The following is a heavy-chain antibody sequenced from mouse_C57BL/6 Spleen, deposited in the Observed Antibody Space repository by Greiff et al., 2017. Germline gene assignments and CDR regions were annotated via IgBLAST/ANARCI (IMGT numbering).Heavy chain of an antibody. Sequence: QVQLQQSGAELMKPGASVQLSCKATGYTFTGYWIEWVKQRTGHGLEWIGEILPGSGSPNYNEKFTGKATFTADPSSNPAYMQLSSLTTEYSAIYYCARPPYYYCSSFAWFAYWGQGTLVTVSA. J-gene: IGHJ3*01. CDR3: ARPPYYYCSSFAWFAY. D-gene: IGHD1-1*01. CDR1: GYTFTGYW. CDR2: ILPGSGSP. V-gene: IGHV1-9*01.